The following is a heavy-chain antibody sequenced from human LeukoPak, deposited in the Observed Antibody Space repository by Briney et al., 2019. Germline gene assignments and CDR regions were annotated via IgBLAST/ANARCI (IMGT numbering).Heavy chain of an antibody. CDR2: IYYSGST. CDR3: ARGNYVVSSYFDY. J-gene: IGHJ4*02. D-gene: IGHD1-7*01. CDR1: GGSISRAGYY. V-gene: IGHV4-31*03. Sequence: TLSLTCTVSGGSISRAGYYWSWVRQHPGKCLEWIGYIYYSGSTYYNPSLKSRVTISVDTSKNQFSLKLSSVTAADTAVYYCARGNYVVSSYFDYWGQGTLVTVSS.